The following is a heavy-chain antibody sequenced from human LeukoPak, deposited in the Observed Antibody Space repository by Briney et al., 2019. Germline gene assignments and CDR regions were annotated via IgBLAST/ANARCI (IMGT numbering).Heavy chain of an antibody. D-gene: IGHD5-24*01. V-gene: IGHV3-7*01. Sequence: GGSLRLSCAGSGFTFSSYWMPWVRQAPGKGLEWVANIKQDGSEKYYVDSVKGRFTISRDNAKNSLYLQMNSLRAEDTAVYYCVREARESGGFDYWGQGTLVTVSS. CDR1: GFTFSSYW. CDR3: VREARESGGFDY. CDR2: IKQDGSEK. J-gene: IGHJ4*02.